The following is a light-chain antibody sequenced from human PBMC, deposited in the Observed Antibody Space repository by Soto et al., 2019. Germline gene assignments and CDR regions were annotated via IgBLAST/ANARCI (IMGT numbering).Light chain of an antibody. V-gene: IGKV3-20*01. CDR3: LQYGSSPRFT. J-gene: IGKJ3*01. Sequence: EIVLTQSPGTLSLSPGERATLSCRARQSVSSSYLAWYQQKPGQAPRLLIYGASSRATGIPDRFSGSGSGTDFTLTISRLEPEDFAVYYCLQYGSSPRFTFGPGTKVDIK. CDR2: GAS. CDR1: QSVSSSY.